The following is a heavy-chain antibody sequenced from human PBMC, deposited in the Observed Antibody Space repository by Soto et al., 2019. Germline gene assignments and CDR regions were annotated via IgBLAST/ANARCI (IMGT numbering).Heavy chain of an antibody. J-gene: IGHJ4*02. V-gene: IGHV3-33*01. CDR3: ARESGYYGSGSYYSNFDY. CDR1: GFTFSSYG. D-gene: IGHD3-10*01. Sequence: QVQLVESGGGVVQPGRSLRLSCAASGFTFSSYGMHWVRQAPGKGLEWVAVVWYDGSNKYYADSVKGRFTISRDNSKNTLYLQMNSLRDEDTAVYYCARESGYYGSGSYYSNFDYWGQGTLVTVSS. CDR2: VWYDGSNK.